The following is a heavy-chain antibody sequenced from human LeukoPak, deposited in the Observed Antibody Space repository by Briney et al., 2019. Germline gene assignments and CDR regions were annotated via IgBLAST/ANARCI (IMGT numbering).Heavy chain of an antibody. CDR2: IQYDGSNQ. V-gene: IGHV3-30*19. CDR1: GFSFSDYG. J-gene: IGHJ3*02. D-gene: IGHD3-10*01. CDR3: ARYELLWFGELWSKDAFDI. Sequence: GGSLRLSCAASGFSFSDYGMHWVRQAPGKGLEWVAFIQYDGSNQFYADSVRGRFTVSRDNVKNTLFLQMNSLGAEDTAVYYCARYELLWFGELWSKDAFDIWGRGTMVTVSS.